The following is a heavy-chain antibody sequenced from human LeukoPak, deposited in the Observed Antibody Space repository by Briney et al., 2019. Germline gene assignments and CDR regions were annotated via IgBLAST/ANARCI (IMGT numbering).Heavy chain of an antibody. CDR1: GGSIGRYY. CDR2: SHYSGST. J-gene: IGHJ5*02. Sequence: SETLSLTCSVSGGSIGRYYWNWIRQPPGKGLEWIGSSHYSGSTNYNPSLKSRVTISVDTPKNQFSLKLSSVTAADTAVYYCARRSGTNWFDPWGQGTLVTVSS. CDR3: ARRSGTNWFDP. V-gene: IGHV4-59*08. D-gene: IGHD3-10*01.